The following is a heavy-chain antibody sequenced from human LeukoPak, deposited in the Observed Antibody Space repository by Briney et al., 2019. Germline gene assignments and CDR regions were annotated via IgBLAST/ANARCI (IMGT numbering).Heavy chain of an antibody. D-gene: IGHD3-22*01. J-gene: IGHJ4*02. CDR2: ISYDGSNK. CDR3: AREACPYRLCYYDSSGYSLNYYFDY. Sequence: EGSLRLSCAASGFTFSSYAMHWVRQAPGKGLEWVAVISYDGSNKYYADSVKGRFTISRDNSKNTLYLQMNSLRAEDTAVYYCAREACPYRLCYYDSSGYSLNYYFDYWGQGTLVTVSS. V-gene: IGHV3-30-3*01. CDR1: GFTFSSYA.